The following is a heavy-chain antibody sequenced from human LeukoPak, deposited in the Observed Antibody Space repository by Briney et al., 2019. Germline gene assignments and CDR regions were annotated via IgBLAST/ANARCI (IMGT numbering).Heavy chain of an antibody. D-gene: IGHD3-3*01. CDR3: ASYHFVATFDP. CDR2: IKPDGSEK. J-gene: IGHJ5*02. Sequence: AGSLRLSCAASGFTFSTYWMSWLRQAPGKGLAWVASIKPDGSEKFYADSLKGRFTISRDNVKNSLYLQMNSLRAEDTAVYYCASYHFVATFDPWGQGTLVTVSS. CDR1: GFTFSTYW. V-gene: IGHV3-7*01.